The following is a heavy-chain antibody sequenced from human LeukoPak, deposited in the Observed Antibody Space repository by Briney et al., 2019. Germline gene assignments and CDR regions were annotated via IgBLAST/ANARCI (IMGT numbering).Heavy chain of an antibody. J-gene: IGHJ4*02. Sequence: VASVKVSCKASGGTFSSYAISWVGQAPGEGVEWMGGIIPIFGTANYAQKFQGRVTITTDESTSPAYMELSSLRSEDTAVYYCARAIGNTVTPYYSDYWGQGTLVTVSS. CDR3: ARAIGNTVTPYYSDY. CDR1: GGTFSSYA. V-gene: IGHV1-69*05. D-gene: IGHD4-11*01. CDR2: IIPIFGTA.